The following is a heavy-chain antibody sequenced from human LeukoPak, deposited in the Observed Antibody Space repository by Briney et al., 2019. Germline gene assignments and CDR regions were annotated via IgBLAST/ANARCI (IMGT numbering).Heavy chain of an antibody. Sequence: GGSLRLSCAASGFTFSSYNLNWVRQAPGKGLEWVSYISSSSGTIYYADSVKGRFTISRDNAKNSLYLQMNSLRAEDTAVYYCARDYGTFYDSSGYYPGYWGQGTLVTVSS. CDR3: ARDYGTFYDSSGYYPGY. CDR1: GFTFSSYN. D-gene: IGHD3-22*01. CDR2: ISSSSGTI. V-gene: IGHV3-48*04. J-gene: IGHJ4*02.